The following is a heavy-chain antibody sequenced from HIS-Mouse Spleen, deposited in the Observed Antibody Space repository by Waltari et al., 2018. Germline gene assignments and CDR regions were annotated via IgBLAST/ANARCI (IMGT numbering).Heavy chain of an antibody. J-gene: IGHJ4*02. CDR2: ISYDGSNK. CDR1: GFTFSSYA. Sequence: QVQLVESGGGVVQPGRSLILSCAASGFTFSSYAMPWVRQAPGKGLEWVAVISYDGSNKYYADSVKGRFTISRDNSKNTLYLQMNSLRAEDTAVYYCARDHRNNWAIRDWGQGTLVTVSS. CDR3: ARDHRNNWAIRD. V-gene: IGHV3-30-3*01. D-gene: IGHD1-20*01.